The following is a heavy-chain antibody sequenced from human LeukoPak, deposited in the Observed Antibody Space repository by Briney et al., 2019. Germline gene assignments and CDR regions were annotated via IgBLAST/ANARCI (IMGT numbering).Heavy chain of an antibody. CDR3: AREDSSGWYTFDY. D-gene: IGHD6-19*01. V-gene: IGHV4-31*03. J-gene: IGHJ4*02. Sequence: SETLSLTCTVSGGSISSGGYYWSWIRQHPGKGLEWIGYIYYSGSTYYNPSLKSRVTLSVDTSKNQFSLKLSSVTAADTAVYYCAREDSSGWYTFDYWGQGTLVTVSS. CDR2: IYYSGST. CDR1: GGSISSGGYY.